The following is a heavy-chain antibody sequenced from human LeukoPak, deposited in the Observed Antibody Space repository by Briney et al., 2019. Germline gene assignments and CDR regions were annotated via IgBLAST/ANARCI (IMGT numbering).Heavy chain of an antibody. J-gene: IGHJ3*02. V-gene: IGHV4-59*01. CDR2: VYYSGRI. CDR3: ASASSGTFNDAFDI. D-gene: IGHD1-26*01. Sequence: SETLSLACTVFGGSISDYYWSWIRQPPGKGLEWIAYVYYSGRINYNPSLKSRVTISVDTSKNQFSLKMSSVTAADTAVYYCASASSGTFNDAFDIWGQGTVVTVSS. CDR1: GGSISDYY.